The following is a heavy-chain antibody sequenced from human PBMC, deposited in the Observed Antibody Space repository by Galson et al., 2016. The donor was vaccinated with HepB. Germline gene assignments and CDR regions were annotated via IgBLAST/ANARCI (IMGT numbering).Heavy chain of an antibody. Sequence: SLRLSCATSGFTFGDYALSWFRQAPGKGLEWVGFIRSNPYGGTTEYAASVKARFTITRDDSSSIAYLQMNSLKTEDTAVYYCTRVTSYSGYDFYSFGGWYKKDHDAFDMWGQGTMVTVSS. D-gene: IGHD5-12*01. CDR1: GFTFGDYA. CDR2: IRSNPYGGTT. CDR3: TRVTSYSGYDFYSFGGWYKKDHDAFDM. V-gene: IGHV3-49*03. J-gene: IGHJ3*02.